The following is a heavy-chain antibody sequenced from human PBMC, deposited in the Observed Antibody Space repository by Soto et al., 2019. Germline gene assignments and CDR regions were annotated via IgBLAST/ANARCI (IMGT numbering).Heavy chain of an antibody. CDR1: GFTFSGYS. CDR3: AREDILGVRSFDY. Sequence: GVSLRLSCAASGFTFSGYSVNWVRQAPGKGLEWVSYISSGSKTIYYAESVKGRFTVSRDNARNSQYLQMNSLRDEDTAVYYCAREDILGVRSFDYWGQGTLVTVSS. CDR2: ISSGSKTI. D-gene: IGHD3-9*01. J-gene: IGHJ4*02. V-gene: IGHV3-48*02.